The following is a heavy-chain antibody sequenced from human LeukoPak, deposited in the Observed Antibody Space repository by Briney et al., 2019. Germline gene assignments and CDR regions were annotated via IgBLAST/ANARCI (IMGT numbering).Heavy chain of an antibody. V-gene: IGHV3-33*01. J-gene: IGHJ4*02. D-gene: IGHD6-19*01. CDR1: GFTFSSYG. CDR2: IWYDGSNK. CDR3: ARGTSSSGWYVVDY. Sequence: HSGGSLRLSCAASGFTFSSYGMHWVRQAPGKGLEWVAVIWYDGSNKYYADSVKGRFTISRDNSKNTLYLQMNSLRAEDTAVYYCARGTSSSGWYVVDYWGQGTLVTVSS.